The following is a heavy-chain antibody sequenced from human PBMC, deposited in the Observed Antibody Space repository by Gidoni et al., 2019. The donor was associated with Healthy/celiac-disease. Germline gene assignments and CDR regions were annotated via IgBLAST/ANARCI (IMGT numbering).Heavy chain of an antibody. J-gene: IGHJ6*02. CDR3: ARIPAVQKDYGSGSYYPYYYGMDV. Sequence: QVQLQESGPGLVTPSETLSLTCTVSGGSISSYYWSWIRQPPGKGLEWIGYIYYSGSTNYNPSLKSRVTISVDTSKNQFSLKLSSVTAADTAVYYCARIPAVQKDYGSGSYYPYYYGMDVWGQGTTVTVSS. V-gene: IGHV4-59*01. CDR1: GGSISSYY. CDR2: IYYSGST. D-gene: IGHD3-10*01.